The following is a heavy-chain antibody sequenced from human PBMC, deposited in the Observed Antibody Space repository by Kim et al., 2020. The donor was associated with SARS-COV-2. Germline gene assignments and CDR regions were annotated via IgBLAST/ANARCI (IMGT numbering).Heavy chain of an antibody. V-gene: IGHV4-30-2*04. J-gene: IGHJ6*02. CDR3: ARAHYDYGMDV. Sequence: YYSPSLKSRVTISVDTSKNQFSLRLSCVTAADTAVYYCARAHYDYGMDVWGQGTTVTVSS.